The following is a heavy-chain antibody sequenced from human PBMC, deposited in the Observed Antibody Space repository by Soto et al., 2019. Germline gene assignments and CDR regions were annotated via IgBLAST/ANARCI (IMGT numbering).Heavy chain of an antibody. CDR2: IYYSGST. CDR1: GRPVNSGSYA. CDR3: ARDQKSWSGGSCYPSRWFDP. V-gene: IGHV4-61*01. J-gene: IGHJ5*02. D-gene: IGHD2-15*01. Sequence: EILSLTWTVAGRPVNSGSYAWSWIRQPPGQGQERIGYIYYSGSTNYNPSLKSRVTISLDTSKNQFSLKLSSVTAAATAVYYCARDQKSWSGGSCYPSRWFDPWGQGTLVTGSS.